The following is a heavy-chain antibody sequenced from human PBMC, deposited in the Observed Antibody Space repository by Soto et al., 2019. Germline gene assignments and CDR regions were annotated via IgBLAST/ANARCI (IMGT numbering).Heavy chain of an antibody. Sequence: GASVKVSCKASGYTFTGYYMHWVRQAPGQGLEWMGWINPNSGGTNYAQKFQGRVTMTRDTSISTAYMELSRPRSDDTAVYYCARVPPCSGGSCDSQDHNWFDPWGQGTLVTVSS. CDR3: ARVPPCSGGSCDSQDHNWFDP. V-gene: IGHV1-2*02. J-gene: IGHJ5*02. CDR1: GYTFTGYY. CDR2: INPNSGGT. D-gene: IGHD2-15*01.